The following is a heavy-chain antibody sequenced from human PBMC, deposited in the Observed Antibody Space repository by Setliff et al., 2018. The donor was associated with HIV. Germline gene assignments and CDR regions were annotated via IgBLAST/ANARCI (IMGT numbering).Heavy chain of an antibody. D-gene: IGHD4-17*01. CDR1: GHTFTSYD. J-gene: IGHJ6*03. Sequence: GASVKVSCEASGHTFTSYDIYWVRQATGQGLEWMGWVNPNSGNTGYAQKFQGRVTMTRDTSISTAYMELRKLRSEDTAVYYCARGGDYLGIPSYYYYYLAVWGKGTTVTVSS. CDR2: VNPNSGNT. CDR3: ARGGDYLGIPSYYYYYLAV. V-gene: IGHV1-8*02.